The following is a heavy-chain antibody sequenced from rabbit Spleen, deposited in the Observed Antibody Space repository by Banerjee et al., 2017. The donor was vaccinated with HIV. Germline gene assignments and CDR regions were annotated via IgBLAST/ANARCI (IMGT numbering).Heavy chain of an antibody. D-gene: IGHD1-1*01. CDR1: GLDFSSNYW. J-gene: IGHJ4*01. V-gene: IGHV1S45*01. CDR2: IHAISGGKT. CDR3: ARDPHTDGIGYLDL. Sequence: QEQLEESGGDLVKPGASLTLTCKASGLDFSSNYWICWVRQAPGKGLEWIACIHAISGGKTYDASWATGRFTISKTSSTTVTLQMTSLTAADTATYFCARDPHTDGIGYLDLWGPGTLVTVS.